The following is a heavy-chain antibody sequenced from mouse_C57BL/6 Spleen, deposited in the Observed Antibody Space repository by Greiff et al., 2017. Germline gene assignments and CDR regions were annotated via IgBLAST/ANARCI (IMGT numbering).Heavy chain of an antibody. Sequence: VQLQQSGAELVRPGTSVKVSCKASGYAFTNYLIEWVKQRPGQGLEWIGVINPGSGGTNYNEKFKGKATLTADKSSSTAYMQLSSLTSEDSAVYFCARGAYYFDCWGQGTTLTVSS. J-gene: IGHJ2*01. CDR2: INPGSGGT. V-gene: IGHV1-54*01. CDR3: ARGAYYFDC. CDR1: GYAFTNYL.